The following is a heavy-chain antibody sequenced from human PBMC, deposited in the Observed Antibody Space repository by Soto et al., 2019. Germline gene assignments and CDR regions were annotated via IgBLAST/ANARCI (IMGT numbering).Heavy chain of an antibody. CDR2: ISGSGGST. V-gene: IGHV3-23*01. CDR1: GFTFRGYG. Sequence: GVSLRHPCAASGFTFRGYGMSCIRQAPGKGLEWVSAISGSGGSTYYADSVKGRFTISRDNSKNTLYLQMNSLRAEDTAVYYCAKKAGPALPDTAMADYYYSGMDVWVKGTTVTVSS. D-gene: IGHD5-18*01. J-gene: IGHJ6*04. CDR3: AKKAGPALPDTAMADYYYSGMDV.